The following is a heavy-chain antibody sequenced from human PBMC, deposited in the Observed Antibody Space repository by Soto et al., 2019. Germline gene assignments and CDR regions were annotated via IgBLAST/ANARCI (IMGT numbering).Heavy chain of an antibody. CDR2: IYYSGST. D-gene: IGHD1-1*01. CDR3: VRVGANGTGPPRYYYMDV. J-gene: IGHJ6*03. Sequence: SETLSLTCTVSGGSISSYYWSWIRQPPGKGLEWIGYIYYSGSTNYNPSLKSRITITVDTSKNQFSQKLSSVTAADTAVYYCVRVGANGTGPPRYYYMDVWGKGTTVTVSS. V-gene: IGHV4-59*01. CDR1: GGSISSYY.